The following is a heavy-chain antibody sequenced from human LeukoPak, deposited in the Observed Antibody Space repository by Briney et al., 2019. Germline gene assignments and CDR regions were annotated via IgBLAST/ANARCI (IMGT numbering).Heavy chain of an antibody. CDR1: GFTFSDYY. D-gene: IGHD2-2*01. V-gene: IGHV3-11*01. CDR2: ISSSGSTI. CDR3: ARAAGRYQLRASKAFDI. J-gene: IGHJ3*02. Sequence: GGSLRLSCAASGFTFSDYYMSWIRQAPGKGLEWVSYISSSGSTIYYADSVKGRFTISRDNAKNSLYLQMNSLRAEDTAVYYCARAAGRYQLRASKAFDIWGQGTMVTVSS.